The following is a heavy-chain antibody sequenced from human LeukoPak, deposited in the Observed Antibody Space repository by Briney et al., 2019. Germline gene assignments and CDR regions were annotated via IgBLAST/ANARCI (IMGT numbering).Heavy chain of an antibody. Sequence: KTGGSLRLSCAASGFTFSDYYMSWIRQAPGKGLEWVSHISTSGSNIYYADSVKGRFTISRDNAKNSVYLQMNSLRAEDTAVYYCARYGSGWYYFDYWGQGTLVTVSS. CDR2: ISTSGSNI. J-gene: IGHJ4*02. CDR3: ARYGSGWYYFDY. D-gene: IGHD6-19*01. V-gene: IGHV3-11*04. CDR1: GFTFSDYY.